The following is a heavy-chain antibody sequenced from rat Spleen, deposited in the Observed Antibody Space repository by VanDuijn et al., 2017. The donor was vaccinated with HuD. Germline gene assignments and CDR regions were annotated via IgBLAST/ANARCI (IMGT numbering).Heavy chain of an antibody. J-gene: IGHJ3*01. Sequence: EVQLVESGGGLVQPGRSLKLSCVASGFTFNNYWMTWIRQAPGKGLEWVASITNTGSNTYYPDSVKGRFTISSDNAKTTLYLQMNSLRSEDTATYYCTRHGYGGYSGPFAYWGQGTLVTVSS. CDR3: TRHGYGGYSGPFAY. CDR2: ITNTGSNT. CDR1: GFTFNNYW. D-gene: IGHD1-11*01. V-gene: IGHV5-31*01.